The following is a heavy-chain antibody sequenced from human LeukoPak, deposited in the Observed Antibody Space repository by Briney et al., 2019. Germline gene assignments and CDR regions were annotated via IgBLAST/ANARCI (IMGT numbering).Heavy chain of an antibody. D-gene: IGHD5-18*01. CDR2: IYYSGST. J-gene: IGHJ4*02. CDR3: ARGVDTAMVTGVGYFDY. CDR1: GGSVSSGSYY. Sequence: SETLSLTCTVSGGSVSSGSYYWSWIRQPPGKGLEWLGYIYYSGSTNYNPSLKSRVTISVDTSKNQFSLKLSSVTAADTAVYYCARGVDTAMVTGVGYFDYWGQGTLVTVSS. V-gene: IGHV4-61*01.